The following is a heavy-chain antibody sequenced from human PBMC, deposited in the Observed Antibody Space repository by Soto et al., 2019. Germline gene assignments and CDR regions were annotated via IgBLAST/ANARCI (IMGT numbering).Heavy chain of an antibody. CDR1: GGSISSSNW. CDR2: IYHSGNT. Sequence: SETLSLTCAVSGGSISSSNWWSWVRQPPGKGLEWIGEIYHSGNTNYNPSLKSRVAISVGTSKNQFSLKLTSVTAADTAVYYCARGKITGLFDYWGQGTLVTVSS. V-gene: IGHV4-4*02. CDR3: ARGKITGLFDY. D-gene: IGHD2-8*02. J-gene: IGHJ4*02.